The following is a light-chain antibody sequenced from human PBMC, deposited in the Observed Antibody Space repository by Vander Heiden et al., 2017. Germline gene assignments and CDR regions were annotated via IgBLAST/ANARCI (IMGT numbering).Light chain of an antibody. CDR2: AAS. Sequence: IQMTPSPSSLSASVGDRVTITCRASQSISTYLNWYQQKPGKAPNLLIYAASNLQSGVASRFSDSESGTDFTHTISSLQPEDFENYYCQQSLNTPPLTFGGGTKVHIK. V-gene: IGKV1-39*01. CDR1: QSISTY. J-gene: IGKJ4*01. CDR3: QQSLNTPPLT.